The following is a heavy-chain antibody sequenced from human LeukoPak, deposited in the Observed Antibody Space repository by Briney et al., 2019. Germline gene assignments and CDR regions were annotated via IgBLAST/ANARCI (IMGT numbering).Heavy chain of an antibody. CDR3: ARYGGYSYGYVLDP. CDR1: GFTFSSYW. V-gene: IGHV3-7*01. J-gene: IGHJ5*02. CDR2: IKQDGSEK. Sequence: GGSLRLSCAASGFTFSSYWMSWVRQASGKGLEWVANIKQDGSEKYYVDSVKGRFTISRDNAKNSLYLQMNSLRAEDTAVYYCARYGGYSYGYVLDPWGQGTLVTVSS. D-gene: IGHD5-18*01.